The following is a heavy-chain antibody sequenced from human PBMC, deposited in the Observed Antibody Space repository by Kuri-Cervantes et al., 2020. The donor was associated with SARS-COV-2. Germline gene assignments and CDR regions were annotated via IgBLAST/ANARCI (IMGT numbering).Heavy chain of an antibody. J-gene: IGHJ4*02. V-gene: IGHV3-30-3*01. CDR1: GFNYLNYA. CDR3: ARNPSYYPFDY. Sequence: GGSLRLSCSASGFNYLNYAIHWVRQAPGTGLEWVAVVSYNGTNKYYADSVKGRFTISRDSAKNSVYLQMNSLRADDTAVYYCARNPSYYPFDYWGQGALVTVSS. CDR2: VSYNGTNK. D-gene: IGHD3-10*01.